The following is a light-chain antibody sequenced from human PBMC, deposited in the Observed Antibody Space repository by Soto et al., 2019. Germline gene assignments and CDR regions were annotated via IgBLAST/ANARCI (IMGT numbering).Light chain of an antibody. CDR2: EVS. Sequence: QSALTQPASVSGSPGQSITISCTGTSSDVGSYKLVSWYQQHPGKAPKLMISEVSKRPSGISDRVSGSKSGSTASLTISGLQSEDEADYCCCSYAGTSTHTVFGGGTQLPV. CDR3: CSYAGTSTHTV. J-gene: IGLJ7*01. V-gene: IGLV2-23*02. CDR1: SSDVGSYKL.